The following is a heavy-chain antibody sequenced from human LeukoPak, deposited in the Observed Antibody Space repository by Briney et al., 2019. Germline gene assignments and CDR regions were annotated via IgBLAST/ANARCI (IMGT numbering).Heavy chain of an antibody. CDR1: GGSISTYY. CDR2: IYYSGST. D-gene: IGHD4-11*01. CDR3: ARRLYSYYEY. J-gene: IGHJ4*02. V-gene: IGHV4-59*01. Sequence: SETLSLTCTVSGGSISTYYWSWIRQPPGKGLEWIGYIYYSGSTNYNPTLKSRVTISVDTSKNQFSLNLSSVTAADTALYYCARRLYSYYEYWGQGTLVTVSS.